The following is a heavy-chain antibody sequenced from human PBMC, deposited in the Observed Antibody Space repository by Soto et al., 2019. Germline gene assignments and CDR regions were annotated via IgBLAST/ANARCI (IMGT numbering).Heavy chain of an antibody. Sequence: GGSLRLSWVMAGFTFSDYGMRWVRQAPGKGLEWVAVMWYDGSNEFYADSVKGRFTISRDNSKNTLYLQMNSLRAEDTAVYYCAKNPGYYYDSTGYHFDYWGQGTLVTVSS. D-gene: IGHD3-22*01. J-gene: IGHJ4*02. CDR3: AKNPGYYYDSTGYHFDY. CDR1: GFTFSDYG. V-gene: IGHV3-33*06. CDR2: MWYDGSNE.